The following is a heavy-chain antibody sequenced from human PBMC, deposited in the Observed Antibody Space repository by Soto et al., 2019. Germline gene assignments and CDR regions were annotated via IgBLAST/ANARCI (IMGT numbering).Heavy chain of an antibody. Sequence: GGSLRLSCAASGFTFSSSEMNWVRQAPGKGLEWVSYITSSGTTIYYADSVKGRFTISRDNAKNSLYLQMNSLRAEDTAVYYCARERGQQWLYYYYGMDVWGQGTTVTVSS. V-gene: IGHV3-48*03. CDR3: ARERGQQWLYYYYGMDV. D-gene: IGHD6-19*01. CDR1: GFTFSSSE. CDR2: ITSSGTTI. J-gene: IGHJ6*02.